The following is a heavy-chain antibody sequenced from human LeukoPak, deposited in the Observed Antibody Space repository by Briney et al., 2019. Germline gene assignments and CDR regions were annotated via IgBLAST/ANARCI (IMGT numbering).Heavy chain of an antibody. V-gene: IGHV1-2*06. CDR3: ARVAQAAAYQFDY. CDR2: INPNSGGT. D-gene: IGHD6-13*01. J-gene: IGHJ4*02. CDR1: GYTFTGYH. Sequence: GASVKVSCKASGYTFTGYHMHWVRQAPGQGLEWMGRINPNSGGTNYAQKFQGRVTMTRDTSISTAYMELSGLRSEDRAVYYCARVAQAAAYQFDYWGQGTLVTVSS.